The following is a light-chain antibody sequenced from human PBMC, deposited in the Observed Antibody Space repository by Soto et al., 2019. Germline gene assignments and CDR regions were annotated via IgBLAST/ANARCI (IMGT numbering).Light chain of an antibody. CDR2: VAS. J-gene: IGKJ5*01. V-gene: IGKV3-20*01. CDR1: QSVSSSY. Sequence: EIVLTQSPGTLSLSPGERASLSCRASQSVSSSYLAWYQQKPGQAPRLLIYVASSRATGIPDRFSGSGSGTVFTLTISGLEPEDFAVYFCQQYGTSPFTFGQGTRLEIK. CDR3: QQYGTSPFT.